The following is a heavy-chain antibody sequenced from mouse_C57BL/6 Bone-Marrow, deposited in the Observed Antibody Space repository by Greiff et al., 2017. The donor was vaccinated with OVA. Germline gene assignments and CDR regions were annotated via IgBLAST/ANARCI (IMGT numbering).Heavy chain of an antibody. Sequence: DVMLVESGGGLVKPGGSLKLSCAASGFTFSDYGMHWVRQAPEKGLEWVAYISSGSSTIYYADTVKGRFTISRDNAKNTLFLQMTSLRSEDTAMYYCARSPFITTVPYYAMDYWGQGTSVTVSS. V-gene: IGHV5-17*01. CDR2: ISSGSSTI. CDR1: GFTFSDYG. J-gene: IGHJ4*01. CDR3: ARSPFITTVPYYAMDY. D-gene: IGHD1-1*01.